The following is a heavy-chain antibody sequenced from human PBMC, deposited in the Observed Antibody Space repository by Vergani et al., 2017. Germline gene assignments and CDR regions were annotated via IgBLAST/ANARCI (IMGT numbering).Heavy chain of an antibody. V-gene: IGHV3-30-3*01. D-gene: IGHD1-1*01. CDR2: ISYDGSNK. J-gene: IGHJ6*03. Sequence: QVQLVESGGGVFQPGRSLRLSCAASGFTFSSYAMHWVRQAPGKGLEWVAVISYDGSNKYYADSVKGRFTISRDNSKNTLYLQMNSLRAEDTAVYYCARTTGAPYTNYYYYYMDVWGKGTTVTVSS. CDR3: ARTTGAPYTNYYYYYMDV. CDR1: GFTFSSYA.